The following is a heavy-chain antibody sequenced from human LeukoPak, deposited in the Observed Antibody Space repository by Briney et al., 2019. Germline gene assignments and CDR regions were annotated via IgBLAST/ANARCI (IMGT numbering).Heavy chain of an antibody. Sequence: GGSLRLSCAASGFTFSSYCMHWVRQAPGQGLEWVAVIWYDGSNKYYADSVKGRFTISRDNSKNTLHLQMNSLRAEDTAVYYCARDRKNACSSDQNYYYYGMDVWGQGTTVTVSS. J-gene: IGHJ6*02. CDR2: IWYDGSNK. CDR3: ARDRKNACSSDQNYYYYGMDV. D-gene: IGHD6-19*01. CDR1: GFTFSSYC. V-gene: IGHV3-33*01.